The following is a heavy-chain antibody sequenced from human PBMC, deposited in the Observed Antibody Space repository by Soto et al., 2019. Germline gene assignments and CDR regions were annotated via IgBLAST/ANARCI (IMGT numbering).Heavy chain of an antibody. CDR2: IIPIFGTA. Sequence: QVQLVQSGAEVKKPGSSVKVSCKASGGTFSSYVINWVRQAPGQGLEWMGGIIPIFGTANYAQKFQGRVTITAVESTSTAYMELSSPRSEDTAVYYCARRTTLGSYFDYWGQGTLVTVSS. D-gene: IGHD1-7*01. CDR3: ARRTTLGSYFDY. J-gene: IGHJ4*02. CDR1: GGTFSSYV. V-gene: IGHV1-69*12.